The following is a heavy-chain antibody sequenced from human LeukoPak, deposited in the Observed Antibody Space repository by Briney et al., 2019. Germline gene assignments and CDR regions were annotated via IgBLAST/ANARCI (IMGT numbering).Heavy chain of an antibody. J-gene: IGHJ6*02. D-gene: IGHD3-3*01. CDR3: ARDDDFWSGYETYYYGMDV. CDR2: INTDEVTT. V-gene: IGHV3-74*01. Sequence: GGSLRLSCAASRFTFSSYWMHWVRQAPGKGLVWVSRINTDEVTTNYADSVRGRFTISRDNAKNTLYLQMNSLRAEDTAVYYCARDDDFWSGYETYYYGMDVWGQGTTVTVSS. CDR1: RFTFSSYW.